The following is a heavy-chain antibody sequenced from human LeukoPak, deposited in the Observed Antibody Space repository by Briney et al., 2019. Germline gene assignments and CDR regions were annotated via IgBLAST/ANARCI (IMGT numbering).Heavy chain of an antibody. D-gene: IGHD3-10*01. Sequence: SETLSFTCTVSGGSISSYYWSWIRQPAGKGLEWIGRIYTSGSTNYNPSLKSRVTMSVDTSKNRFSLKLSSVTAADTAVYYCARNMVRGVIAPRGWFDPWGQGTLVTVSS. CDR3: ARNMVRGVIAPRGWFDP. V-gene: IGHV4-4*07. CDR2: IYTSGST. J-gene: IGHJ5*02. CDR1: GGSISSYY.